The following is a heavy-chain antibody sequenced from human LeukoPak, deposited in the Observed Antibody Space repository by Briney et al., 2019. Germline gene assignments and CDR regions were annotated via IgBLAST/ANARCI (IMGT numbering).Heavy chain of an antibody. CDR1: GGSFSGYY. V-gene: IGHV4-34*01. CDR2: INHSGST. D-gene: IGHD3-10*01. CDR3: AARGFGELQEDPTSDV. Sequence: PSETLSLTCAVYGGSFSGYYWSWIRQPPGKGLEWIGEINHSGSTNYNPSLKSRVTISVDTSKNQFSLELSSVTAADTAVYYCAARGFGELQEDPTSDVWGQGTTVTVSS. J-gene: IGHJ6*02.